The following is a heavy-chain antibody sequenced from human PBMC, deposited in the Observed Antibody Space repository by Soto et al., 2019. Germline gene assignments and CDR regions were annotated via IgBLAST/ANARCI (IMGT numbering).Heavy chain of an antibody. D-gene: IGHD3-10*01. CDR3: ATLRGLGEVSPYFDS. CDR1: GGSISSSDYY. J-gene: IGHJ4*02. CDR2: IYYSGSA. Sequence: SETLSLTCTVSGGSISSSDYYWGWIRQPPGKGLEWIGNIYYSGSASYNPSLKSRVTISVDTSKNQVSLKLSSVTAADTAVYYCATLRGLGEVSPYFDSWGQGRMVT. V-gene: IGHV4-39*01.